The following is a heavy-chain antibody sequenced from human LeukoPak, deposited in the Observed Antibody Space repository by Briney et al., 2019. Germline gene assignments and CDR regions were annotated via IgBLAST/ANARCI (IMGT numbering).Heavy chain of an antibody. CDR3: AKQSRSSGWYPIDY. Sequence: GGPLRLSCAASGFTFSSYAMSWVRQAPGKGLEWVSAISGSGGSTYYADSVKGRFTISRDNSKNTLYLQMNSLRAEDTAVYYCAKQSRSSGWYPIDYWGQGTLVTVSS. V-gene: IGHV3-23*01. J-gene: IGHJ4*02. D-gene: IGHD6-19*01. CDR2: ISGSGGST. CDR1: GFTFSSYA.